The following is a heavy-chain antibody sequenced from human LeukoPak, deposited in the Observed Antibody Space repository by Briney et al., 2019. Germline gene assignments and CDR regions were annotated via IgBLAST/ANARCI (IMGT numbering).Heavy chain of an antibody. CDR2: INPNSGGT. CDR3: ARVGLERGSSRGWFDP. V-gene: IGHV1-2*02. Sequence: GASVKVSCKASGYTFTGYYMHWVRQAPGQGLEWMGWINPNSGGTNYAQKFQGRVTMIRDTSISTAYMELSRLRSDDTAVYYCARVGLERGSSRGWFDPWGQGTLVTVSS. CDR1: GYTFTGYY. D-gene: IGHD6-13*01. J-gene: IGHJ5*02.